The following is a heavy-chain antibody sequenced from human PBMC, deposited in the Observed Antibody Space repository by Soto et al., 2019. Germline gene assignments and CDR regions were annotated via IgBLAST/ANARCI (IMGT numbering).Heavy chain of an antibody. CDR2: ISRSGDRT. V-gene: IGHV3-23*01. Sequence: GGSLRLSCAASGFTFTSYAMSWVRQAPGKGLEWVSGISRSGDRTYYADSVKGRFTISRDNSKNTLNLQMNSLRAEDTAVYYCPRGVMDFDYWGQGILVTVSS. CDR1: GFTFTSYA. J-gene: IGHJ4*02. D-gene: IGHD3-10*01. CDR3: PRGVMDFDY.